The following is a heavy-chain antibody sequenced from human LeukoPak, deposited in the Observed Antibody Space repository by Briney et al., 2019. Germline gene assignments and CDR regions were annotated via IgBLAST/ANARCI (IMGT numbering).Heavy chain of an antibody. J-gene: IGHJ3*02. CDR2: INPNSGGT. V-gene: IGHV1-2*04. CDR1: GYTFTGYY. CDR3: ARVNSSSRYIPLGAFDI. D-gene: IGHD6-13*01. Sequence: ASVKVSCKASGYTFTGYYMHWVRQAPGQGLEWMGWINPNSGGTNYAQKFQGWVTMTRDTSISTAYMELSRLRSDDTAVYYCARVNSSSRYIPLGAFDIWGQGTMVTVSS.